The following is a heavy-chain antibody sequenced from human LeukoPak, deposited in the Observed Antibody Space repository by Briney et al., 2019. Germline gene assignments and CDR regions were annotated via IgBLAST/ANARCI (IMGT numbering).Heavy chain of an antibody. CDR3: AKEETKWFGERIGGYFDY. CDR2: ISYDGSNK. J-gene: IGHJ4*02. D-gene: IGHD3-10*01. V-gene: IGHV3-30*18. CDR1: GFTFSSYG. Sequence: PGGSLRLSCAASGFTFSSYGMHWVRQAPGKGLEWVAVISYDGSNKYYADSVKGRFTISRDNSKNTLYLQMNSLRAEDTAVYYCAKEETKWFGERIGGYFDYWGRGTLVTVSS.